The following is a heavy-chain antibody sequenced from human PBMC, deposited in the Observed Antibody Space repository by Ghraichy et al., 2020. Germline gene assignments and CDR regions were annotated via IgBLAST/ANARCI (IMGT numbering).Heavy chain of an antibody. Sequence: GVLRLSCVGSGFTFSSYNMNWVRQSPGKGLEWVSYITSSSRTIFYADSVKGRFTISRDNAQNSLYLQMNSLRDEDTAVYYCARASTVVRFYYYDGMDVWGQGTTVTVSS. CDR3: ARASTVVRFYYYDGMDV. CDR1: GFTFSSYN. V-gene: IGHV3-48*02. CDR2: ITSSSRTI. D-gene: IGHD4-23*01. J-gene: IGHJ6*02.